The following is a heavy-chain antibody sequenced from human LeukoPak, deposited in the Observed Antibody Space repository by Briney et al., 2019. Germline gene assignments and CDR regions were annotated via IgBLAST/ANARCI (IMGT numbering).Heavy chain of an antibody. CDR1: GFTFGGYG. J-gene: IGHJ4*02. CDR3: TRYNNDHFDY. D-gene: IGHD1-14*01. Sequence: GRSLRLSCAGSGFTFGGYGMHWLRQTPGKGLEWVAVIAYDGSRAFYADSVKGRFTISRDNSKNTMSVQMDDLRAEDTAVYYCTRYNNDHFDYWGQGTLVTVSS. CDR2: IAYDGSRA. V-gene: IGHV3-33*01.